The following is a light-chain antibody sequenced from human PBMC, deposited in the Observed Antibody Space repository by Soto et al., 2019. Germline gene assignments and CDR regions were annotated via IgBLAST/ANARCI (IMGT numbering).Light chain of an antibody. CDR2: GAS. Sequence: EIVMTQSPATLSVSPGERATLSYRASQSVSSNLAWYQQKPGQAPRLLIYGASTRATGIPARFSGRGSGTEFTLTISSLQSEDFAVYYCQQYNNWPVLGFGGGTKVEIK. J-gene: IGKJ4*01. CDR3: QQYNNWPVLG. CDR1: QSVSSN. V-gene: IGKV3-15*01.